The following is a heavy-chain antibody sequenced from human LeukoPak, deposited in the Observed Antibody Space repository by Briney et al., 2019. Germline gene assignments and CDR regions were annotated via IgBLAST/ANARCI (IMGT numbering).Heavy chain of an antibody. CDR2: ISYSGTT. Sequence: SETLSLTCTVSGGSIIISNYYWGWIRQSPGKGLECIGKISYSGTTYYNPSLRSRVHMSEDTSKNQFSLSLSSVTAADTAVYYCARLTDFWGQGILVTVSS. CDR1: GGSIIISNYY. J-gene: IGHJ4*02. V-gene: IGHV4-39*01. CDR3: ARLTDF.